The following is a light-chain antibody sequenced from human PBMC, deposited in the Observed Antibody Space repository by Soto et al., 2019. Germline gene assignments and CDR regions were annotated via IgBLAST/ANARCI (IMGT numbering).Light chain of an antibody. CDR3: QQYNSYPWA. J-gene: IGKJ1*01. Sequence: DIQMTQSPSTLSASVGDRVTITCRASQSISSWLAWYQQKPGKAPKLLIYKASSLESGVPSRFSGSGSGTESTLTISSLQPDDFATYYCQQYNSYPWAFGQGTKV. CDR1: QSISSW. CDR2: KAS. V-gene: IGKV1-5*03.